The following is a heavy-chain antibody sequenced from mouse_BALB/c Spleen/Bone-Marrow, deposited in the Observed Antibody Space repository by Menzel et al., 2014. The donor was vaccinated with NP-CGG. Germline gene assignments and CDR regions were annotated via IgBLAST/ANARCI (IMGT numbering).Heavy chain of an antibody. Sequence: QVQLQQSDAELVKPGASVKISCKASGYTFTDHAIHWVKQKPEQGLEWIGHISPGNGDIKYNEKFKGKATLTADKSSSTAYMQLNSLTSEDSAVYFCKGWYGRYFDVWGAGTTVTVSS. CDR2: ISPGNGDI. CDR1: GYTFTDHA. V-gene: IGHV1S53*02. D-gene: IGHD2-10*02. CDR3: KGWYGRYFDV. J-gene: IGHJ1*01.